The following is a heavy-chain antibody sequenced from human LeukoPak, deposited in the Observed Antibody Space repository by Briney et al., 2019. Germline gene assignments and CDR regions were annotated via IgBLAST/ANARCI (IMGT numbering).Heavy chain of an antibody. J-gene: IGHJ4*02. CDR3: ARELYCSGGTCYGPHYFDH. V-gene: IGHV3-7*01. CDR2: IKQDGSEK. Sequence: GGSLRLSCAASGFTFSTYWMSWVRQAPGKGLEWVANIKQDGSEKYYVDSVKGRFTISRDNAKNSLYLQMNSLRAEDTAVYYCARELYCSGGTCYGPHYFDHWGQGTLVTVSS. CDR1: GFTFSTYW. D-gene: IGHD2-15*01.